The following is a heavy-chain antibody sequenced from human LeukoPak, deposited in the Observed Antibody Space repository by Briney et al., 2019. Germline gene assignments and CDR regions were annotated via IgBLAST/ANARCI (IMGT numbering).Heavy chain of an antibody. CDR1: GFTFSSYS. J-gene: IGHJ4*02. CDR3: SRPPGILGTNYFDY. D-gene: IGHD1-26*01. Sequence: GGSLRLSCAASGFTFSSYSMNWVRQAPGKGLEWVAVISYGGSSENYADSVKGRFTVSRDNSKSTLYLQMNSLTPDDTSVYYCSRPPGILGTNYFDYWGQGTLVTVSS. V-gene: IGHV3-30*03. CDR2: ISYGGSSE.